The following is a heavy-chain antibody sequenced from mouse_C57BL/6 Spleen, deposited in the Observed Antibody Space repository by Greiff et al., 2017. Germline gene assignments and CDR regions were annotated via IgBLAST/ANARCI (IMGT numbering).Heavy chain of an antibody. CDR3: TTGGLRPPGY. CDR2: IDPENGDT. J-gene: IGHJ2*01. V-gene: IGHV14-4*01. CDR1: GFNIKDDY. D-gene: IGHD3-2*02. Sequence: EVQLQQSGAELVRPGASVKLSCTASGFNIKDDYMHWVKQRPEQGLEWIGWIDPENGDTEYASKFQGKATITADTSSNTAYLQLSSLTSEDAAVYYCTTGGLRPPGYWGQGTTPTVSA.